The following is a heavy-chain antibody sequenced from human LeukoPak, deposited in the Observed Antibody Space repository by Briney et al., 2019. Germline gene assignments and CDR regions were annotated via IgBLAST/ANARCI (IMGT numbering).Heavy chain of an antibody. Sequence: SETLSLTCVVYGGSFSGYYWSWIRQPPGKGLEWIGEIDQSGTTNYNPSLKSRVSISVDTSKKQFSLTLTSMTAADTAVYYCARGGAGWFDPWGQGTLVTVSS. J-gene: IGHJ5*02. D-gene: IGHD1-26*01. CDR2: IDQSGTT. V-gene: IGHV4-34*01. CDR3: ARGGAGWFDP. CDR1: GGSFSGYY.